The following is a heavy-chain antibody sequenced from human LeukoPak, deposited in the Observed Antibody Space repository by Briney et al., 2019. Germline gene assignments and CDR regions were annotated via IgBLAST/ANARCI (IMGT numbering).Heavy chain of an antibody. J-gene: IGHJ4*02. CDR1: GYIFATYW. Sequence: GESLKISCKGSGYIFATYWIGWVRQKPGQGLEWMGIIYPGDSDTRYSPSFQGQVTMSADKSINTAYLQWSSLMASDTAMYYCARSSSDYYDSSGSKSFDYWGQGTLVTVSS. D-gene: IGHD3-22*01. CDR2: IYPGDSDT. V-gene: IGHV5-51*01. CDR3: ARSSSDYYDSSGSKSFDY.